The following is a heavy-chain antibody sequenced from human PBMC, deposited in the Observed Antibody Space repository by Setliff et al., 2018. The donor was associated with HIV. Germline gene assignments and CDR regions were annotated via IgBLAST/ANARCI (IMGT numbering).Heavy chain of an antibody. CDR2: IFYSGST. D-gene: IGHD6-13*01. J-gene: IGHJ4*02. CDR3: ATYSSSWPDY. Sequence: PSETLSLTCTVSGGSISSRAYYWGWIRQPPGKGLEWIGSIFYSGSTYYNPSLKSWVTISIDTSKNQFSLKLSSVTAADTAVYYCATYSSSWPDYWGQGTLVTVSS. V-gene: IGHV4-39*01. CDR1: GGSISSRAYY.